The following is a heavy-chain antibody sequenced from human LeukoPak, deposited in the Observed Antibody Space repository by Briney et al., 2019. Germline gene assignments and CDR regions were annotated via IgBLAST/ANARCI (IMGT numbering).Heavy chain of an antibody. D-gene: IGHD6-13*01. CDR1: GYTFTGYY. Sequence: ASVKVSCKASGYTFTGYYMHWVRQAPGQGLEWMGWINPNSGGTNYAQKFQGWVTMTRDTSISTAYMELSRLRPDDTAVYYCARGEAAAGPYDYWGQGTLVTVSS. V-gene: IGHV1-2*04. CDR2: INPNSGGT. CDR3: ARGEAAAGPYDY. J-gene: IGHJ4*02.